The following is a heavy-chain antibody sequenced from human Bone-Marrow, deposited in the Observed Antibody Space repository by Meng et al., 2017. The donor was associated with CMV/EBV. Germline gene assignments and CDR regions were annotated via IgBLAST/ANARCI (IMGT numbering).Heavy chain of an antibody. CDR3: ARTFNWNYDAFDI. V-gene: IGHV4-61*01. Sequence: SETLSLTCTVSGGSVSSGSYYWSWIRQPPGKGLEWIGYIYYSGSTNYNPSLKSRVTISVDTSKNQFSLKLSSETAADTDVYYCARTFNWNYDAFDIWGQGTMVTVSS. D-gene: IGHD1-7*01. CDR1: GGSVSSGSYY. J-gene: IGHJ3*02. CDR2: IYYSGST.